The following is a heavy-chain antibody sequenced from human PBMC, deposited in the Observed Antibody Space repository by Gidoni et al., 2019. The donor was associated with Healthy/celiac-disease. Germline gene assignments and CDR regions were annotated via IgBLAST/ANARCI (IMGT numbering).Heavy chain of an antibody. V-gene: IGHV4-34*01. CDR2: ITHTGST. Sequence: QVQLQQRGAGLLKHSETLSLTCAMSGPSFSGYYWSWTRKSPGRGLDWIAEITHTGSTNYKPSLRSRVTISVDASKNQFSLQLRSVTAADTAVYYCARGRYHDSSGFPYWGQGTLVTVSS. CDR1: GPSFSGYY. CDR3: ARGRYHDSSGFPY. D-gene: IGHD3-22*01. J-gene: IGHJ4*02.